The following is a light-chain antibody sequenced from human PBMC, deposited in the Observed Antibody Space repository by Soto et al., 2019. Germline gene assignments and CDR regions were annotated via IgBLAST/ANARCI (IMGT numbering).Light chain of an antibody. Sequence: QSALTQPASWSVSPGQSSTISCTRTSSDVGGYNYVSWYQQHPGKAPKLMIYDVSNRPSGVSNRFSGSKSGNTASLTISGLQAEDEADYYCSSYTSSSTLGVFGTGTKVTVL. CDR2: DVS. CDR3: SSYTSSSTLGV. CDR1: SSDVGGYNY. V-gene: IGLV2-14*01. J-gene: IGLJ1*01.